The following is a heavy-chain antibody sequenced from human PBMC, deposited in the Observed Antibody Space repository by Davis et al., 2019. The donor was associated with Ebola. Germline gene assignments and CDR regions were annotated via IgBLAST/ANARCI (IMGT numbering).Heavy chain of an antibody. J-gene: IGHJ4*02. CDR3: ARVSIEGATTFDY. D-gene: IGHD1-26*01. CDR1: GFSFSAYF. V-gene: IGHV3-74*01. Sequence: HTGGSLRLSCAVSGFSFSAYFMDWVRQAPGKGLVWVSRINSDGSSTSYADSVKGRFTISRDNAKNTLYLQMNSLRAEDTAVYYCARVSIEGATTFDYWGQGTLVTVSS. CDR2: INSDGSST.